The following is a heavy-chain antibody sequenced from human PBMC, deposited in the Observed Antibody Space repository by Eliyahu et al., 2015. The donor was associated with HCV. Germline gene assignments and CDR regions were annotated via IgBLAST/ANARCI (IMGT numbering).Heavy chain of an antibody. CDR2: IYYSGST. V-gene: IGHV4-39*01. D-gene: IGHD1-1*01. J-gene: IGHJ4*02. CDR1: GGSISSSSYY. Sequence: QLQLQESGPGLVKPSETLSLTCTVSGGSISSSSYYWGWIRQPPGKGLEWIGSIYYSGSTYYNPSLKSRVTISVDTSKNQFSLKLSSVTAADTAVYYCARHVGWKYYFDYWGQGTLVTVSS. CDR3: ARHVGWKYYFDY.